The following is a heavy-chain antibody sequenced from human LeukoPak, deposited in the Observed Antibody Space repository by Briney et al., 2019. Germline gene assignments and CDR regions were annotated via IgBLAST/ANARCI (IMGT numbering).Heavy chain of an antibody. J-gene: IGHJ4*02. Sequence: ASVKVSCKASGYSITGYYIHWVRQAPGQGLEWMGWINPSSGGSTYAQKFQGRVTMTRDTSISTAYMELSSLRSDDTAVYYCATITEDWANNYWGQGTLVTVSS. D-gene: IGHD3/OR15-3a*01. CDR1: GYSITGYY. CDR2: INPSSGGS. CDR3: ATITEDWANNY. V-gene: IGHV1-2*02.